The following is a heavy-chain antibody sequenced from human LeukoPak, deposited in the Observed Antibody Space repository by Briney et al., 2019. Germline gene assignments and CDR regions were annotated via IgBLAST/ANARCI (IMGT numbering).Heavy chain of an antibody. CDR3: ALTPYSSGWYYGASGFDP. CDR1: GGSISSHY. D-gene: IGHD6-19*01. J-gene: IGHJ5*02. CDR2: IYYSGST. V-gene: IGHV4-59*11. Sequence: PSETLSLTCTVSGGSISSHYWSWIRQPPGKGLEWIGYIYYSGSTNYNPSLKSRVTISVDTSKNQFSLKLSSVTAADTAVYYCALTPYSSGWYYGASGFDPWGQGTLVTVSS.